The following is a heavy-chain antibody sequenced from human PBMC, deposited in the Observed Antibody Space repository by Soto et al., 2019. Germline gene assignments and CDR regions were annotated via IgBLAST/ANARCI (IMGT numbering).Heavy chain of an antibody. Sequence: ASVKVSCKASGYTFTSYGISWVRQAPGQGLEWMGWISAYNGNTNYAQKLQGRVTMTTDTSTSTAYMELRSLRSDDTAVYYCARDTDTAMVTWAFDIWGQGTMVTVSS. J-gene: IGHJ3*02. CDR1: GYTFTSYG. V-gene: IGHV1-18*01. CDR2: ISAYNGNT. D-gene: IGHD5-18*01. CDR3: ARDTDTAMVTWAFDI.